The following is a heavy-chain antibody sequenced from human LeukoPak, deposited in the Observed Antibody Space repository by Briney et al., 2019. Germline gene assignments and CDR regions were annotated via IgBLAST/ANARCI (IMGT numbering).Heavy chain of an antibody. CDR2: ISSSGSTM. CDR3: ARDYGGSSPFDY. Sequence: GGSLRLSCAASGFTFSSYEMHWVRQAPGKGLEWVSYISSSGSTMYYADSVKGRFTISRDNAKNSLYLQMNSLRAEDTAVYYCARDYGGSSPFDYWGQGTLVTVSS. J-gene: IGHJ4*02. CDR1: GFTFSSYE. V-gene: IGHV3-48*03. D-gene: IGHD4-23*01.